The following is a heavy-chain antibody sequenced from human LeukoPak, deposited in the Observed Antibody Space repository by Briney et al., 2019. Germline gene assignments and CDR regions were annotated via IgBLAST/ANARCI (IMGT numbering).Heavy chain of an antibody. Sequence: SETLSLTCTVSGGSISSSSYYWGWIRQPPGKGLEWIGEINHSGSTNYNPSLKSRVTISVDTSKNQFSLKLSSVTAADTAVYYCARGQPRITIFGVVSHFDYWGQGTLVTVSS. CDR1: GGSISSSSYY. CDR2: INHSGST. V-gene: IGHV4-39*07. J-gene: IGHJ4*02. CDR3: ARGQPRITIFGVVSHFDY. D-gene: IGHD3-3*01.